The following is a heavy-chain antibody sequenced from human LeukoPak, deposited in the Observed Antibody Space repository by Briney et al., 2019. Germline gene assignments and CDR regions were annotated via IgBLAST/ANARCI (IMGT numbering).Heavy chain of an antibody. CDR2: ISSSGSTI. CDR3: ARSIVVVVVATRISWFDP. V-gene: IGHV3-48*03. D-gene: IGHD2-15*01. Sequence: PGGSLRLSCAASGFTFSSYEMNWVRQAPGKGLEWVSYISSSGSTIYYADSVKGRFTISRDNAKNSLHLQMNSLRAEDTAVYYCARSIVVVVVATRISWFDPWGQGTLVTVSS. CDR1: GFTFSSYE. J-gene: IGHJ5*02.